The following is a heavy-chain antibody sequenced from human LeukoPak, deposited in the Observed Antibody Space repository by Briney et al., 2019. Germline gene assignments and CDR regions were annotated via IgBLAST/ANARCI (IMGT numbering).Heavy chain of an antibody. CDR3: ARSMVRGVATDY. J-gene: IGHJ4*02. V-gene: IGHV3-33*01. Sequence: GGSLRLSCAASGFTFSSYGMHWVRQAPGKGLEWVAVIWYDGCNKYYADSVKGRFTISRDNSKNTLYLQMTSLRAEDTAVYYCARSMVRGVATDYWGQGTLVTVSS. CDR2: IWYDGCNK. D-gene: IGHD3-10*01. CDR1: GFTFSSYG.